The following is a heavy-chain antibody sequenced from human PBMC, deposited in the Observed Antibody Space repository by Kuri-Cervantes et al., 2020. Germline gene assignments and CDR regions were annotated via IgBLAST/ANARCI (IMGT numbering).Heavy chain of an antibody. V-gene: IGHV3-30*02. CDR2: IRYDGSNK. CDR3: ATTGGVLEY. CDR1: GFTFSSYG. J-gene: IGHJ4*02. Sequence: LSLTCAASGFTFSSYGMHWVRQAPGKGLEWVAFIRYDGSNKYYADSVKGRFTISRDNSKNTLYLQMNSLRAEDTAVYYCATTGGVLEYWGQGTLVTVSS. D-gene: IGHD2-8*02.